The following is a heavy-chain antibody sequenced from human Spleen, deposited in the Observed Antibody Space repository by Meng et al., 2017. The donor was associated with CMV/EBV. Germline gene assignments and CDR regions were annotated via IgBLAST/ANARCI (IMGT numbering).Heavy chain of an antibody. J-gene: IGHJ3*01. V-gene: IGHV1-18*01. CDR3: ARENLGGSNDAFTV. CDR2: INIYDGDA. D-gene: IGHD4-11*01. Sequence: SGYTFISYGINWMRQAPGQGHEWMGWINIYDGDASYAQNFQGRVTMSTDTSTTTAYMELRSLTSDDTAMYYCARENLGGSNDAFTVWGQGTMVTVSS. CDR1: GYTFISYG.